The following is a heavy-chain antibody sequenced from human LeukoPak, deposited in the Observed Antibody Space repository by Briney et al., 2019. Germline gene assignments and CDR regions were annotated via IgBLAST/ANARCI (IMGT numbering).Heavy chain of an antibody. Sequence: SGGSLRLSCAASGFSVSSNYMNWVRQAPGKGLEWVSVIYSGGRTYYADPVKGRFIISRDNSKNTLYLQMNSLRAEDTAVYYCARGDRAASGFDYWGQGTLVTVSS. CDR2: IYSGGRT. V-gene: IGHV3-66*01. CDR1: GFSVSSNY. CDR3: ARGDRAASGFDY. J-gene: IGHJ4*02. D-gene: IGHD2-15*01.